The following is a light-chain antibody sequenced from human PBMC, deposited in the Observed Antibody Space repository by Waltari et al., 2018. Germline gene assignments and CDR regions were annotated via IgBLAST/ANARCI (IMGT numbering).Light chain of an antibody. Sequence: DIQMTQSPSSLSASVGDRVTITCRASQSISSYLNWYQQKPGKAPKLLIYAASSLQSGVPSRFSGSGSGTGFTLTISSLQPEDFATYYFQQSYSTPSFGQGTRLEIK. V-gene: IGKV1-39*01. CDR3: QQSYSTPS. J-gene: IGKJ5*01. CDR1: QSISSY. CDR2: AAS.